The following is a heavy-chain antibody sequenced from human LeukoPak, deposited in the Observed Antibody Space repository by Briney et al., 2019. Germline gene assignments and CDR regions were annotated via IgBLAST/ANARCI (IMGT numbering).Heavy chain of an antibody. D-gene: IGHD3-10*02. J-gene: IGHJ6*04. CDR1: GFPFNNHG. Sequence: GGTLRLSCAASGFPFNNHGMSWVRQAPGKGLEWVSGIIGGAGSTYYADSVKVRFTISRDNAKNSLYLQMNSLRAEDTAVYYCAELGITMIGGVWGKGTTVTISS. V-gene: IGHV3-23*01. CDR3: AELGITMIGGV. CDR2: IIGGAGST.